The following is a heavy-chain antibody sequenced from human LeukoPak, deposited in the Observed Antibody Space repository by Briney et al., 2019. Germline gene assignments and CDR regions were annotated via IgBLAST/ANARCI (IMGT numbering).Heavy chain of an antibody. V-gene: IGHV3-66*01. CDR1: GFTFSNYA. CDR3: ARVSDGTVDY. Sequence: PGGSLRLSCVASGFTFSNYAIHWVRQAPGKGLEWVSLLYTSGSTYYADSVQGRFTISRDNSKNTLYLQMNSLRAEDTALYYCARVSDGTVDYWGQGTLVTVSS. CDR2: LYTSGST. J-gene: IGHJ4*02. D-gene: IGHD3-10*01.